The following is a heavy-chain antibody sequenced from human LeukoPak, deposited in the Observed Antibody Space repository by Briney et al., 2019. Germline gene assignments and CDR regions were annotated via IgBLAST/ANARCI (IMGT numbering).Heavy chain of an antibody. CDR2: IYSSGST. J-gene: IGHJ4*02. CDR1: GGSLSSYY. Sequence: SETLSLTCTVSGGSLSSYYWSWIRQPAGKGLEWIGRIYSSGSTNYNPSLKSRVTISVDTSKNQFSLKLSSVTAADTAVYYCARDFGGYGNFDYWGQGTLVTVSS. V-gene: IGHV4-4*07. CDR3: ARDFGGYGNFDY. D-gene: IGHD3-16*01.